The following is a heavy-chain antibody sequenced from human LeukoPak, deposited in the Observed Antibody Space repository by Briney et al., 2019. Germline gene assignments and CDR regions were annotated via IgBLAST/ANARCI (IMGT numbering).Heavy chain of an antibody. CDR2: IYYSGDT. CDR3: ARRGPVASSYYFDY. Sequence: SETLSLTCTVSGGSISSSSHYWGWIRQPPGKGLEWIGSIYYSGDTYYNPSLKSRVTISVDTSKNQFSLKLSSVTAADTAVYYCARRGPVASSYYFDYWGQGTLVTVSS. D-gene: IGHD2-2*01. J-gene: IGHJ4*02. CDR1: GGSISSSSHY. V-gene: IGHV4-39*01.